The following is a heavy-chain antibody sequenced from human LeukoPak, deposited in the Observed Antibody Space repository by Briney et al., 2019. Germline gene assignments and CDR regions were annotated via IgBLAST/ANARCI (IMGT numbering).Heavy chain of an antibody. J-gene: IGHJ4*02. CDR3: ARGVLTGQFDY. CDR1: TFTFSSYG. CDR2: ISGSGGST. Sequence: GGSLRLSCGASTFTFSSYGMSWVRQAPGKGLEWVSAISGSGGSTYYADSVKGRFTISRDNSKNTLYLQMNSLRVEDTAVYYCARGVLTGQFDYWGQGTLVTVSS. D-gene: IGHD3-9*01. V-gene: IGHV3-23*01.